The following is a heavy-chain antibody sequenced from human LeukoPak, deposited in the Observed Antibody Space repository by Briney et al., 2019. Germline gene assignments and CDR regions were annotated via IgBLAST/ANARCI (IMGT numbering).Heavy chain of an antibody. CDR2: ISYDGSNK. V-gene: IGHV3-30*18. D-gene: IGHD5-24*01. J-gene: IGHJ4*02. Sequence: PGGSLRLSCAASGFTFSSYGMHWVRQAPGKGLEWVAVISYDGSNKYYADSVRGRFTISRDNSKNTLYLQMNSLRAEDTAVYYCAKAHRATHFDYWGQGTLVTVSS. CDR1: GFTFSSYG. CDR3: AKAHRATHFDY.